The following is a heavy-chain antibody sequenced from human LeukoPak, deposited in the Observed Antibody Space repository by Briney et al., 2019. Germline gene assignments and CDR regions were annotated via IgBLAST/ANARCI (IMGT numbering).Heavy chain of an antibody. Sequence: SETLSLTCSVSGYSISSGYYWSWIRQPPGKGLEWIGYIYYSGSTNYNPSLKSRVTISVDTSKTQFSLKLSSVTAADTAVYYCASTLVRGYYMDVWGKGTTVTVSS. CDR2: IYYSGST. V-gene: IGHV4-61*01. D-gene: IGHD3-10*01. J-gene: IGHJ6*03. CDR1: GYSISSGYY. CDR3: ASTLVRGYYMDV.